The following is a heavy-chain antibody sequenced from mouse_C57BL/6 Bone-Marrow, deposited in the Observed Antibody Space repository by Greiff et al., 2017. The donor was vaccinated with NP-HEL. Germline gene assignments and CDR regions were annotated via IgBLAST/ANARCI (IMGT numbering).Heavy chain of an antibody. Sequence: VQLQQPGAELVKPGASVKLSCKASGYTFTSYWMHWVKQRPGQGLEWIGMIHPNSGSTNYNEKFKSKATLTVDKSSSTAYMQLSSLTSEDSAVYYCARLGDDQAWFAYWGQGTLVTVSA. CDR2: IHPNSGST. J-gene: IGHJ3*01. CDR3: ARLGDDQAWFAY. V-gene: IGHV1-64*01. CDR1: GYTFTSYW.